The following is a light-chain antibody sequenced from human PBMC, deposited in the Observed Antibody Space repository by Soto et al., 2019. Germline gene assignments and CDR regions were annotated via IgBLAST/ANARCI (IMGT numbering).Light chain of an antibody. J-gene: IGLJ1*01. CDR2: GNS. Sequence: QSVLTQPPSVSGAPGQRVTISCTGSSSNIGAGYDVHWYQQLPGTAPKLLIYGNSNRPSGVPDRFSGSKSGTSASLAITGLQXEDEADYYCQSYDSSLSGSGVFGTGTKLTVL. V-gene: IGLV1-40*01. CDR3: QSYDSSLSGSGV. CDR1: SSNIGAGYD.